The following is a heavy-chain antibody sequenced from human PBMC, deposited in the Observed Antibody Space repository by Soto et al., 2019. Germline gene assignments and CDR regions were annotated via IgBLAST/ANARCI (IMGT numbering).Heavy chain of an antibody. CDR2: INPSGGST. V-gene: IGHV1-46*01. Sequence: GASVKVSCKASGYTFTSYYMHWVRQAPGQGLEWMGIINPSGGSTSYAQKFQGRVTMTRDTSTSTVYMELSSLRSEDTAVYYCARSQRRGYYYGSASYYNGYCFDPWGQGTLVTVSS. CDR3: ARSQRRGYYYGSASYYNGYCFDP. CDR1: GYTFTSYY. D-gene: IGHD3-10*01. J-gene: IGHJ5*02.